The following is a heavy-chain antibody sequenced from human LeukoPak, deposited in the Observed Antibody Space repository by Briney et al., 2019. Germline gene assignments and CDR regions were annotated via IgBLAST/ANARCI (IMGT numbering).Heavy chain of an antibody. CDR1: GGSISSYY. D-gene: IGHD3-22*01. V-gene: IGHV4-59*01. J-gene: IGHJ3*02. CDR2: IYYSGST. CDR3: ASAPYYYDSSGYFLDAFDI. Sequence: SETLSLTCTVSGGSISSYYWSWVRQPPGKGLEWIGYIYYSGSTNYNPSLKSRVTISVDTSKNQFSLKLSSVTAADTAVYYCASAPYYYDSSGYFLDAFDIWGQGTMVTVSS.